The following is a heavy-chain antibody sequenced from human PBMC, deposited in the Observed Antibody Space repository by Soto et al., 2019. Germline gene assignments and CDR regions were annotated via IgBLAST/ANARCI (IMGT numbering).Heavy chain of an antibody. V-gene: IGHV3-30*18. Sequence: PGGSLRLSCAASGFTFSSYGMHWVRQAPGKGLEWVAVISYDGSNKYYADSVKGRFTISRDNSKNTLYLQMNSLRAEDTAVYYCAEDGDAITFFDYWGQGTLVTVSS. CDR1: GFTFSSYG. CDR2: ISYDGSNK. J-gene: IGHJ4*02. CDR3: AEDGDAITFFDY.